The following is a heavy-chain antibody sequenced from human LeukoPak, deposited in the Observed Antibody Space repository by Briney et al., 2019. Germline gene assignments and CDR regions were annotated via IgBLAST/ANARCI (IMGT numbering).Heavy chain of an antibody. V-gene: IGHV3-21*04. J-gene: IGHJ3*02. CDR2: ISGRNSYI. D-gene: IGHD3-22*01. Sequence: GGSLRLSCAASGFTFSSYSMNWVRQAPGKGLEWVSSISGRNSYIYYADSVKGRFTISRDNSKNTLYLQMNSLRAEDTAVYYCARDSSGYSDRFDIWGQGTMVTVSS. CDR3: ARDSSGYSDRFDI. CDR1: GFTFSSYS.